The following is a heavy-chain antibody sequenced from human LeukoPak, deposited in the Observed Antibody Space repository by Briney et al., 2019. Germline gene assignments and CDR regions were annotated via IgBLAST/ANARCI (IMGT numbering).Heavy chain of an antibody. CDR2: ISSSSSYI. CDR3: ARGGDFWSGPTYLFDY. J-gene: IGHJ4*02. CDR1: GFTFSSYS. D-gene: IGHD3-3*01. V-gene: IGHV3-21*01. Sequence: GGSLRLSCAASGFTFSSYSMNWVRQAPGKGLEWVSSISSSSSYIYYADSVKGRFTISRDNAKNSLYLQMNSLRAEDTAVYYCARGGDFWSGPTYLFDYWGQGTLVTVSS.